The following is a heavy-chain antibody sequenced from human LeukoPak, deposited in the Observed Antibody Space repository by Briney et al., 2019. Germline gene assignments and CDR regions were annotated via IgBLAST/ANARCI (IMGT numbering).Heavy chain of an antibody. CDR2: INQGGSVK. Sequence: PGGSLRLSCAASGFTFRSYWMSWVRQAPGKGLEWVANINQGGSVKYYVDSVKGRFTISRDDAKNSLFLQMDSLRVEDTAMYYCVRDFSTVTTAYLHHWGQGTLLTVSS. J-gene: IGHJ1*01. CDR1: GFTFRSYW. D-gene: IGHD4-17*01. V-gene: IGHV3-7*03. CDR3: VRDFSTVTTAYLHH.